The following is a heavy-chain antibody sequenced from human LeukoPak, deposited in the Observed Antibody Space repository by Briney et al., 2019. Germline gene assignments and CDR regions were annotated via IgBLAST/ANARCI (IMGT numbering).Heavy chain of an antibody. CDR2: IIPIFGTA. Sequence: SVKVSCKASGGTFSSFVINWVRQAPGQGLEWMGGIIPIFGTANYAQKFQGRVTITADESTSTAYMELSSLRSEDTAVYYCARKLGYCSGTSCYGVNWFDPWGQGTLVTVSS. J-gene: IGHJ5*02. V-gene: IGHV1-69*13. CDR1: GGTFSSFV. D-gene: IGHD2-2*03. CDR3: ARKLGYCSGTSCYGVNWFDP.